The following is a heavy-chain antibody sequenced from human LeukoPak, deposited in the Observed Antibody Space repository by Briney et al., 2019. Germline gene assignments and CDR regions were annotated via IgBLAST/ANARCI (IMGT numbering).Heavy chain of an antibody. J-gene: IGHJ3*02. CDR2: ISSRGSSI. Sequence: LGGSLRLSCAASGFTFSTYSLNWVRQAPGKGLEWVSSISSRGSSIYYADSVKGRFTISRDNAKNSLYLQMNSLRAEDTAVYYCARFETRTSTTCDDTFDIWGQGTMVTVSS. D-gene: IGHD2-2*01. CDR3: ARFETRTSTTCDDTFDI. V-gene: IGHV3-21*01. CDR1: GFTFSTYS.